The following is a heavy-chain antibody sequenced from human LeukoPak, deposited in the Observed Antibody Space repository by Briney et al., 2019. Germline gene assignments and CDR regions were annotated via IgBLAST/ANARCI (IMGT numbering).Heavy chain of an antibody. CDR2: IIPIFGTA. CDR3: ASDIVATMGV. J-gene: IGHJ4*02. Sequence: ASVKVFCKASGGTFSSYAISWVRQAPGQGLEWMGGIIPIFGTANYAQKFQGRVTITADESTSTAYMELSSLRSEDTAVYYCASDIVATMGVWGQGTLVTVSS. D-gene: IGHD5-12*01. CDR1: GGTFSSYA. V-gene: IGHV1-69*13.